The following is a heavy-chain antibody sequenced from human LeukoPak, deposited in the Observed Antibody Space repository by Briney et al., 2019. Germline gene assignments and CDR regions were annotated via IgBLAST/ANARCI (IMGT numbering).Heavy chain of an antibody. V-gene: IGHV1-8*01. D-gene: IGHD6-6*01. J-gene: IGHJ6*02. CDR3: ARVEYSSYYYYGMDV. Sequence: ASVRVSCKASGYTFTSYDINWVRQATGQGLEWMGWMNPNSGNTGYAQKFQGRVTMTRNTSISTAYMELSSLRSEDTAVYYCARVEYSSYYYYGMDVWGQGTTVTVSS. CDR2: MNPNSGNT. CDR1: GYTFTSYD.